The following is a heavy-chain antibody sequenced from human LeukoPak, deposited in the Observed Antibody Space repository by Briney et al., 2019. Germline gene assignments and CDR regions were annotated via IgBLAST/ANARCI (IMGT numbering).Heavy chain of an antibody. D-gene: IGHD3-10*01. CDR1: GGSFSGYY. J-gene: IGHJ6*02. CDR3: ARETLGSYYYGMDV. Sequence: SETLSLTCAVYGGSFSGYYWSWIRQPPGKGLGWIGEINHSGSTNYNPSLKSRVTISVDTSKNQFSLKLSSVTAADTAVYYCARETLGSYYYGMDVWGQGTTVTVSS. V-gene: IGHV4-34*01. CDR2: INHSGST.